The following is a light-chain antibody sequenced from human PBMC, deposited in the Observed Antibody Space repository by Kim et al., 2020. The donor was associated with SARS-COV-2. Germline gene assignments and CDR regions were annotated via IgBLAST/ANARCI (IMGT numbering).Light chain of an antibody. CDR2: DNN. CDR3: QVWDTTNSPRVI. Sequence: SYELTQPPSVSVVPGTTARITCGGDDIEYKSVNWYQQRPGQAPLLVVFDNNNRPSGIPDRFSGSNSGDTATLTIYTVEAGDEADYFCQVWDTTNSPRVIFGGGTKLTVL. CDR1: DIEYKS. J-gene: IGLJ2*01. V-gene: IGLV3-21*03.